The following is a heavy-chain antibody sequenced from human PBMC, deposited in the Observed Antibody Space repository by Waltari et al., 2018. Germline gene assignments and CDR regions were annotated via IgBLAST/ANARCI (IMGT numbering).Heavy chain of an antibody. J-gene: IGHJ3*02. CDR2: IYPGDSDT. CDR3: ARPSNYDSSGPGAFDI. V-gene: IGHV5-51*01. D-gene: IGHD3-22*01. Sequence: EVQLVQSGAEVKKPGESLKISCQGSGYRFTSYWVPWLRQMPGKGLEWMGIIYPGDSDTRYSPSFQGQVTISADKSLSTAYLQWSSLKASDTAMYYCARPSNYDSSGPGAFDIWGQGTVVTVSS. CDR1: GYRFTSYW.